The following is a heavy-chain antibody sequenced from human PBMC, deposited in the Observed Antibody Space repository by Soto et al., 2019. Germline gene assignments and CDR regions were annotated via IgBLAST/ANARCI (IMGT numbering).Heavy chain of an antibody. J-gene: IGHJ6*03. CDR3: ARDNYDFWSGVFYYYIDV. CDR1: GFTFSSHW. Sequence: EVQLVESGGGLVQPGGSQRLSCAASGFTFSSHWMHWVRQAPGKGLVWVSRINRDGSNTSYADSVKGRSTISRDNAKNTLYLEMHSLRAEDTAVYYCARDNYDFWSGVFYYYIDVWGKGTTVTVSS. CDR2: INRDGSNT. D-gene: IGHD3-3*01. V-gene: IGHV3-74*01.